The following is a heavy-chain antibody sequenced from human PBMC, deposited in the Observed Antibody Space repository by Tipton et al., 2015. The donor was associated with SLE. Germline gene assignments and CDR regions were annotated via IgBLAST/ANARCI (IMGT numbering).Heavy chain of an antibody. CDR3: ARRGYKAWYFDL. CDR2: VYYVGST. Sequence: TLSLTCTVSGDSIGTYYWNWIRQSPGKGLEWIGNVYYVGSTNYNPPLKGRVTISVATSRNQFSLKLRSVTAADTAVYYCARRGYKAWYFDLWGRGALVTVSS. J-gene: IGHJ2*01. D-gene: IGHD5-24*01. CDR1: GDSIGTYY. V-gene: IGHV4-59*01.